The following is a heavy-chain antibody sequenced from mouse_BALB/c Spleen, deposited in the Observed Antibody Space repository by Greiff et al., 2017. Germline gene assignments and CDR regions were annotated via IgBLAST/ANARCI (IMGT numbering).Heavy chain of an antibody. D-gene: IGHD2-1*01. CDR1: GYSITSDYA. V-gene: IGHV3-2*02. CDR3: ARSAYYGKAWFAY. J-gene: IGHJ3*01. Sequence: VQLQQSGPGLVKPSQSLSLTCTVTGYSITSDYAWNWIRQFPGNTLEWMGYISYSGSTSYNPSLKSRISITRDTSKNQFFLQLNSVTTEDTATYYCARSAYYGKAWFAYWGQGTLVTVSA. CDR2: ISYSGST.